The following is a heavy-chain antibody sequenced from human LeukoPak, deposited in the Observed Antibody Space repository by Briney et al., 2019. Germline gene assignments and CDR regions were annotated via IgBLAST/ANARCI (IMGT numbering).Heavy chain of an antibody. CDR3: AKRLGYCTNGVCQEFDY. CDR1: GFTFSSYA. D-gene: IGHD2-8*01. Sequence: GGSLRLSCAASGFTFSSYAMSWVRQAPGKGLEWVSAISGSGGSTYYADSVKGRFPISRDNSKNTLYLQMNSLRAEDTAVYYCAKRLGYCTNGVCQEFDYWGQGTLVTVSS. V-gene: IGHV3-23*01. CDR2: ISGSGGST. J-gene: IGHJ4*02.